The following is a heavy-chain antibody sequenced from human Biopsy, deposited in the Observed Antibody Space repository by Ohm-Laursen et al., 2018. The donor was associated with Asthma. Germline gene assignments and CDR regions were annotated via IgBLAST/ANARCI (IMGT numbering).Heavy chain of an antibody. CDR3: ARCQVGYSSGWSLLLKKIYYSGMDV. CDR1: GYSLTDLS. J-gene: IGHJ6*02. Sequence: SVKVSCKLSGYSLTDLSMHWVRQAPGQGLEWMGGHDHEEGGTVNARRFQGRVTMTEDTSTDTAYMEVTSLRSEDTAIYYCARCQVGYSSGWSLLLKKIYYSGMDVWGQGTAVTVPS. V-gene: IGHV1-24*01. D-gene: IGHD6-19*01. CDR2: HDHEEGGT.